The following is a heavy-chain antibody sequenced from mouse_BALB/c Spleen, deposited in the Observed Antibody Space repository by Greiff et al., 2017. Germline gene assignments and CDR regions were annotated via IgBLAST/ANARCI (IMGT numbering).Heavy chain of an antibody. Sequence: EVKLMESGGGLVQPGGSRTLSCAASGFTFSSFGMHWVRQAPEKGLEWVAYISSGSSTIYYADTVKGRFTISRDNPKNTLFLQMTSLRSEDTAMYYCARSGAYDYGSSYGYFDVWGAGTTVTVSA. CDR1: GFTFSSFG. CDR2: ISSGSSTI. V-gene: IGHV5-17*02. J-gene: IGHJ1*01. D-gene: IGHD1-1*01. CDR3: ARSGAYDYGSSYGYFDV.